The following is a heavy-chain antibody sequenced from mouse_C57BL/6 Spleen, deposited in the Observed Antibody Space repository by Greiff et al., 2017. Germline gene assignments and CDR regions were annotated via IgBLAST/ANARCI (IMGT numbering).Heavy chain of an antibody. V-gene: IGHV3-6*01. CDR3: ARWGCGSRYGGNWYFDV. J-gene: IGHJ1*03. CDR2: ISYDSSN. CDR1: GYSIPSGYY. Sequence: EVQLQESGPGLEKPSQSLSLTCSVTGYSIPSGYYWNWIRQFPGNKLEWMGYISYDSSNNYNPSLKNRIAITSDTSKNQFFLKLNSVTTEDTATDYCARWGCGSRYGGNWYFDVWGTGTTVTVSS. D-gene: IGHD1-1*01.